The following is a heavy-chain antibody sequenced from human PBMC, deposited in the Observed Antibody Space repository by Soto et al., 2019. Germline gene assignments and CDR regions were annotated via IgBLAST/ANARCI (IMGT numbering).Heavy chain of an antibody. CDR3: AKDHYYDSSGQNWFDP. J-gene: IGHJ5*02. Sequence: AGSLRLSCAASGFTFSSYAMSWVRQAPGKGLEWVSANSGSGGSTYYADSVKGRFTISRDNSKNTLYLQMNSLRAEDTAVYYCAKDHYYDSSGQNWFDPWGQGTLVTVSS. D-gene: IGHD3-22*01. CDR1: GFTFSSYA. V-gene: IGHV3-23*01. CDR2: NSGSGGST.